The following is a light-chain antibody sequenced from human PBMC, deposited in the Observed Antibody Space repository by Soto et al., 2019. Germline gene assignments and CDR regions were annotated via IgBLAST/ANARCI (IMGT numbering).Light chain of an antibody. CDR2: DVN. CDR1: SSDVGYYNY. CDR3: CSYAGSYTEV. V-gene: IGLV2-11*01. Sequence: QSVLTQPRSVSGSPGQSVTISCTGTSSDVGYYNYVSWYQQHPGKAPKLMIYDVNKRPSGVPDRFSGSKSGNTASLTISGLQDDDEADYYCCSYAGSYTEVFGGGTKLTVL. J-gene: IGLJ2*01.